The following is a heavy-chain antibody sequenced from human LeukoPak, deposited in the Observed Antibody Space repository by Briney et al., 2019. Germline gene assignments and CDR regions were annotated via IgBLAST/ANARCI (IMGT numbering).Heavy chain of an antibody. CDR1: GFTYSSYA. V-gene: IGHV3-23*01. CDR2: MRGSGGST. J-gene: IGHJ4*02. D-gene: IGHD5-24*01. CDR3: AKTEIAEMATISFPY. Sequence: GVSVRLFCAASGFTYSSYAMSWVRQARGGGLEWLSSMRGSGGSTYYAGSVKGRFTISRDNSKNTLYLQMNSLRAEDTAVYYCAKTEIAEMATISFPYWGQGTLVTVSS.